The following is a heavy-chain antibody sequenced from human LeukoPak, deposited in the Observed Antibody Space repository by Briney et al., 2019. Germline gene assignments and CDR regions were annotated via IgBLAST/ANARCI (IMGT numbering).Heavy chain of an antibody. CDR2: IHYRGST. J-gene: IGHJ4*02. Sequence: SETLSLTCTVSGGSISSYYWSWIRQPPGEGLEWIGYIHYRGSTNYNPSLKSRVTILVDTSKNQFSLKLSSLSAADTAVYYCARSVLGYSYGLHIDYWGQGTLVTVSS. D-gene: IGHD5-18*01. CDR3: ARSVLGYSYGLHIDY. V-gene: IGHV4-59*01. CDR1: GGSISSYY.